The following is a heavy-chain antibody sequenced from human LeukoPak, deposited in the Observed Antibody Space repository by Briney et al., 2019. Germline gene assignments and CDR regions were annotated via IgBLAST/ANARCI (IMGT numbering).Heavy chain of an antibody. CDR3: ARAAPYYYGSGSYFDY. CDR2: INHSGST. V-gene: IGHV4-34*01. D-gene: IGHD3-10*01. Sequence: SETLSLTCAVYGGSFSGYYWSWIRQPPGKGLEWIGEINHSGSTNHNPSLKSRVTISVDTSKNQFSLKLSSVTAADTAVYYCARAAPYYYGSGSYFDYWGQGTLVTVSS. J-gene: IGHJ4*02. CDR1: GGSFSGYY.